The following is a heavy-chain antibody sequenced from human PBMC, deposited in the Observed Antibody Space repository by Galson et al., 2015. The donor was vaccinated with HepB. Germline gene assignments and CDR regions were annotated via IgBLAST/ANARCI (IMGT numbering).Heavy chain of an antibody. D-gene: IGHD5-18*01. Sequence: SLRLSCAASGFTFSSYAMSWVRQAPGKGLEWVSAISGSGGSTYYADSVKGRFTISRDNSKNTLYLQMNSLRAEDTAVYCRAKGDTAMVTLIFDYWGQGTLVTVSS. CDR1: GFTFSSYA. J-gene: IGHJ4*02. CDR3: AKGDTAMVTLIFDY. CDR2: ISGSGGST. V-gene: IGHV3-23*01.